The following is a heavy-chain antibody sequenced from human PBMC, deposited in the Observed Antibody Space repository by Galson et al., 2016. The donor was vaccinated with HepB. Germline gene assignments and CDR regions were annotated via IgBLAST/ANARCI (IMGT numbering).Heavy chain of an antibody. Sequence: SVKVSCKASGYTYRFGINWVRQAPGQGLEWMGWINSHTGDTRFAQNLQGRVTMTTDTSTTTVYMELRTLRSDDTAVYYCVRDKRHGLDVWGQGTTVTVSS. J-gene: IGHJ6*02. D-gene: IGHD1-1*01. V-gene: IGHV1-18*01. CDR1: GYTYRFG. CDR2: INSHTGDT. CDR3: VRDKRHGLDV.